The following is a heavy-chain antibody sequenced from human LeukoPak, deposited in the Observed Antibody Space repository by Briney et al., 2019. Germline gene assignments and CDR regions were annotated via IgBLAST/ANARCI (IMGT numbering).Heavy chain of an antibody. CDR3: ARGAWATRLGS. D-gene: IGHD2-15*01. CDR2: IYESGTT. V-gene: IGHV4-34*01. J-gene: IGHJ4*02. CDR1: GESLNSYY. Sequence: SETLSLTCAAYGESLNSYYWSWVRQPPGEGLEWIGEIYESGTTEYNPSLKSRVTVSMVPSKQQFSLSLSSVTAADTAVYYCARGAWATRLGSWGLGTPVIVSS.